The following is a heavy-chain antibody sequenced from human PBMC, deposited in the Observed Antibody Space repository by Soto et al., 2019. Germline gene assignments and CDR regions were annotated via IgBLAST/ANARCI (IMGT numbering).Heavy chain of an antibody. J-gene: IGHJ5*02. CDR2: VYSGGST. Sequence: EVQLVESGGGLVQPGGSLRLSCAASGFTVSSNYMSWVRQAPGKGLEWVSVVYSGGSTFYAAYVKGRITISRDNSKNTLYLQMNSLGGEDSAVYYCAGGTATAKAWGQGTLVTVSS. CDR1: GFTVSSNY. D-gene: IGHD2-21*02. CDR3: AGGTATAKA. V-gene: IGHV3-66*01.